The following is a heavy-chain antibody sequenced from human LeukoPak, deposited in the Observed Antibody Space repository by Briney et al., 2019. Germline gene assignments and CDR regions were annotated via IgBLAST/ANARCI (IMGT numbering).Heavy chain of an antibody. D-gene: IGHD1-14*01. CDR3: VKDRGNHVTDY. V-gene: IGHV4-39*07. CDR2: ICYSGST. Sequence: PSETLSLTCSVSGDSISSNTCYWGWIRQPPGEGLEWIGTICYSGSTYYSPSLMGRIAISVDTSENQFSLKLSSVTAADTAIYYCVKDRGNHVTDYWGQGTLVTVSS. CDR1: GDSISSNTCY. J-gene: IGHJ4*02.